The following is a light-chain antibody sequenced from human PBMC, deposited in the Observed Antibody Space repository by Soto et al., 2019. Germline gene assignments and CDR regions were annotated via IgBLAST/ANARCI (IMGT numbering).Light chain of an antibody. CDR1: SSDAGGYNY. CDR2: EVR. J-gene: IGLJ3*02. CDR3: SSYTSSGTWV. Sequence: QYALTQPASVSGSPGQSITISCTGTSSDAGGYNYVSWYQQHPGKAPKLMIYEVRNRPSGVSDRFSGSKSGNTASLTSSGLQAEDEADYYCSSYTSSGTWVFGGGTKLTVL. V-gene: IGLV2-14*01.